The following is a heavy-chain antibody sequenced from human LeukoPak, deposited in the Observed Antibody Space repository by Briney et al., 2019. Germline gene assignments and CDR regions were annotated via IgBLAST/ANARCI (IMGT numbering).Heavy chain of an antibody. D-gene: IGHD3-22*01. V-gene: IGHV4-34*01. CDR3: ARDFDDSSGYFEHYFDY. CDR2: INHSGST. CDR1: GGSFSGYY. Sequence: PSETLSLTCAVYGGSFSGYYWSWIRQPPGKGLEWIGEINHSGSTNYNPSLKSRVTISVDTSKNQFSLKLSSVTAADTAVYYCARDFDDSSGYFEHYFDYWGQGTLVTVSS. J-gene: IGHJ4*02.